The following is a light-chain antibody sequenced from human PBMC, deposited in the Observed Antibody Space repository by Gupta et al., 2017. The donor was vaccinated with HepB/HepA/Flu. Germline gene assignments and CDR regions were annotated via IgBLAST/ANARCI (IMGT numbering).Light chain of an antibody. CDR3: AAWDDSLNGNWV. J-gene: IGLJ3*02. CDR2: SND. CDR1: SSNIGSNT. Sequence: HSVLTHPPSASGTPGQRVTISCSGSSSNIGSNTVNWYQHLPGTAPKLLIYSNDQRPSGVPDRFSGSKSGTSASLAISGLQSEDEADYYCAAWDDSLNGNWVFGGGTKLTVL. V-gene: IGLV1-44*01.